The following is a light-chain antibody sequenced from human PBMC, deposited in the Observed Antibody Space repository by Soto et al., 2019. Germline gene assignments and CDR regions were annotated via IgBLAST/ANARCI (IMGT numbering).Light chain of an antibody. CDR2: GAS. V-gene: IGKV3-11*01. Sequence: EVVLTQSPATLSLSPGERATLSCRASENVRTFVDWYQQKPGQAPRLLIHGASNRATGIPARFSGSGSGTDFTLTISNLEPEDFAVYYCQQYGSSPGYTFGQGTKLEIK. CDR3: QQYGSSPGYT. CDR1: ENVRTF. J-gene: IGKJ2*01.